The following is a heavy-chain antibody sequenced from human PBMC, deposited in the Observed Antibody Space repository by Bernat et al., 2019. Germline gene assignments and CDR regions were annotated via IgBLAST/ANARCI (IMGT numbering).Heavy chain of an antibody. CDR3: ARVDSSGNYYFDY. D-gene: IGHD6-19*01. CDR1: GGSISSYY. CDR2: IYYSGST. J-gene: IGHJ4*02. V-gene: IGHV4-59*01. Sequence: QVQLQESGPGLVKPSETLSLTCTVSGGSISSYYWSWIRQPPGKGLEWIGYIYYSGSTNYNPSLKSRVTISVDTSKNQFSLKLSSVTAADTAVYYCARVDSSGNYYFDYWGQGTLVTVSS.